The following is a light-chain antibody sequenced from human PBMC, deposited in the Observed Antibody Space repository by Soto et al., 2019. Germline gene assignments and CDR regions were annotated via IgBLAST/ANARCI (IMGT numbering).Light chain of an antibody. CDR1: QSISRW. Sequence: DIQMTQSPSTLSASVGDRVTMTCRASQSISRWLAWYQVKPGKAPKLLIYDASTVQSGVPSRFSGSGSGTEFTLTISMLQHDDFATYCCQQYNSYWTFGQGTKVEIK. CDR3: QQYNSYWT. J-gene: IGKJ1*01. V-gene: IGKV1-5*01. CDR2: DAS.